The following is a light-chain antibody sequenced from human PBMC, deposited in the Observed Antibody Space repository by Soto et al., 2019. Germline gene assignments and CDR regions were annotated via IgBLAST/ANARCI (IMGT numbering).Light chain of an antibody. CDR1: QSVTNSF. CDR3: QQYVSSPWA. J-gene: IGKJ1*01. V-gene: IGKV3-20*01. Sequence: EIVLAQSPGTLSLSPGERATLSCRARQSVTNSFLAWSQQKPGQAPRLLIYGASRRATGIPDRFTGSGSGTDFTLTISRLEPEDFAVYYCQQYVSSPWAFGQGTKVDIK. CDR2: GAS.